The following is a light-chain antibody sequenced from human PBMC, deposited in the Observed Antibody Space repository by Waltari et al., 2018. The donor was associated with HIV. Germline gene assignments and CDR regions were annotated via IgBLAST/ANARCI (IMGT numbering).Light chain of an antibody. V-gene: IGLV6-57*04. CDR2: ENN. Sequence: NFMLTQPHSVSESPGKTVTISCTRSSGRIASNYVQWYQQRPGGAPTTVIYENNQRPPWFPDRFSGSIDSSSNSASLTISGLKTDDEADYYCQSYFASNDVIFGGGTTLTVL. CDR1: SGRIASNY. J-gene: IGLJ2*01. CDR3: QSYFASNDVI.